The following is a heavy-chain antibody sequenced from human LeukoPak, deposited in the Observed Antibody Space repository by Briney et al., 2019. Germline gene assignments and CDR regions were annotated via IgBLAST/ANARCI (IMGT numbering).Heavy chain of an antibody. D-gene: IGHD3-22*01. CDR1: GFTFSSYA. V-gene: IGHV3-23*01. J-gene: IGHJ4*02. Sequence: GGSLRLSCAASGFTFSSYAMSWVRQAPGKGLEWVSGISGSGDNTYYADSVKGRFTIYRDNSKNTLYVQVNSLGTEDTAAYYCAKGSYYDSSGSFYFDYWGQGTLVTVSS. CDR3: AKGSYYDSSGSFYFDY. CDR2: ISGSGDNT.